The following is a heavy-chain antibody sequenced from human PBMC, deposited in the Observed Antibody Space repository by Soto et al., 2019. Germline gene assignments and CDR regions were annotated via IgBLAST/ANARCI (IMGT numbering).Heavy chain of an antibody. CDR3: ARTRDYYDSSAPGY. D-gene: IGHD3-22*01. CDR2: INPSGGST. Sequence: GASVKVSCKASGGTFSSYAISWVRQAPGQGLEWMGIINPSGGSTSYAQKFQGRVTMTRDTSTSTVYMELSSLRSEDTAVYYCARTRDYYDSSAPGYWGQGTLVTVSS. J-gene: IGHJ4*02. CDR1: GGTFSSYA. V-gene: IGHV1-46*03.